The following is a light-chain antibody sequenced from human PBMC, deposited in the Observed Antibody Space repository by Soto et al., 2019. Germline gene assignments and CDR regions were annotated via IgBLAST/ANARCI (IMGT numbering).Light chain of an antibody. Sequence: QSALTQPASVSGSPGQSITISCTGTSSDVGGYYYVSWYQHHPGKAPKLMIYEVTSRPSGVSYRFSGSKSGNSASLTISGLQAEDEADYYCSSYASSSSYVFGGGTKVTVL. V-gene: IGLV2-14*01. CDR1: SSDVGGYYY. CDR2: EVT. CDR3: SSYASSSSYV. J-gene: IGLJ1*01.